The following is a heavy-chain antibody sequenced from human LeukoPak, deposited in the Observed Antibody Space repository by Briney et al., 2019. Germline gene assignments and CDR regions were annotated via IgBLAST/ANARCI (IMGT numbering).Heavy chain of an antibody. V-gene: IGHV1-8*01. CDR1: GYTSPTYD. CDR3: ARGRVDEQCSGGSCYHLDP. Sequence: ASVRVSCKASGYTSPTYDINWVRQAAGQGLEWMGWMNLKSGNTDYAQKFQGRVSMTRDTSISTAYMELSRLRSEDTAMNYCARGRVDEQCSGGSCYHLDPWGQGILVTVSS. CDR2: MNLKSGNT. D-gene: IGHD2-15*01. J-gene: IGHJ5*02.